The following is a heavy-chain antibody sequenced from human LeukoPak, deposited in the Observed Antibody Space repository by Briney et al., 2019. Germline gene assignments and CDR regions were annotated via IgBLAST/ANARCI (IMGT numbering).Heavy chain of an antibody. CDR2: IRGKGFSDPP. CDR3: TVPQSGGNWFDP. V-gene: IGHV3-73*01. Sequence: PGGSLRLSWAASGXTFSDSAIHWVRQASGKGLEWVGRIRGKGFSDPPAYAASVKDRFTISSDDSESTAYLQMNSLKAEDTAVYYCTVPQSGGNWFDPWGPGTQVTVSS. D-gene: IGHD3-16*01. J-gene: IGHJ5*02. CDR1: GXTFSDSA.